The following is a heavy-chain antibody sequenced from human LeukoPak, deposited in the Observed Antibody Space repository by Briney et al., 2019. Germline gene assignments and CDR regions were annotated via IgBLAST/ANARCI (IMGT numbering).Heavy chain of an antibody. V-gene: IGHV4-30-2*01. CDR1: GGSISSGGYY. Sequence: SQTLSLTCTVSGGSISSGGYYWSWIRQPPGKGLEWIGYIHHSGNTYYNPSLKSRVTISLDRSKNQFSLKLSSVTAADTAVYYCARLSGYCSGGSCYGNAFDIWGQGTMVTVSS. CDR2: IHHSGNT. CDR3: ARLSGYCSGGSCYGNAFDI. J-gene: IGHJ3*02. D-gene: IGHD2-15*01.